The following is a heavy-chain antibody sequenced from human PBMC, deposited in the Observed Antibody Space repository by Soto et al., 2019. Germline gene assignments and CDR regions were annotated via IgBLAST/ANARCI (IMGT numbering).Heavy chain of an antibody. CDR3: ARGDTMVRGVIRDY. CDR2: IIPILGIA. CDR1: GGTFSSYT. Sequence: QVQLVQSEAEVKKPGSSVKVSCKASGGTFSSYTISWVRQAPGQGLEWMGRIIPILGIANYAQKFQGRVTITADKSTSTAYMELSSLRSEDTAVYYCARGDTMVRGVIRDYWGQGTLVTVSS. V-gene: IGHV1-69*02. J-gene: IGHJ4*02. D-gene: IGHD3-10*01.